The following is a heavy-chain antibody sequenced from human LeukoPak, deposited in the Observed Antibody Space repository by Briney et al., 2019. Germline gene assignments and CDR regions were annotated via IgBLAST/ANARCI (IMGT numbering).Heavy chain of an antibody. CDR3: ASPSYYYDSSGYEVDY. CDR1: GFTFSNAW. Sequence: GGSLRLSCAASGFTFSNAWMSWVRQAPGKGLEWVSTISGGGDSTDYADSVKGRFTIARDNSRNTLFLQMNSLRAEDTAVYYCASPSYYYDSSGYEVDYWGQGTLVTVSS. D-gene: IGHD3-22*01. CDR2: ISGGGDST. V-gene: IGHV3-23*01. J-gene: IGHJ4*02.